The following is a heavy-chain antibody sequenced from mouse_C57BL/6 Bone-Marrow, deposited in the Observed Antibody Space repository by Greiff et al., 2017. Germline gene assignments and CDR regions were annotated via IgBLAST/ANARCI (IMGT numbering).Heavy chain of an antibody. J-gene: IGHJ1*03. V-gene: IGHV1-72*01. CDR2: IDPNSGGT. D-gene: IGHD1-1*01. Sequence: QVQLKQPGAELVKPGASVKLSCKASGYTFTSYWMHWVKQRPGRGLEWSGRIDPNSGGTKYNEKFKSKATLTVDKPSSTAYMQLSSLTSEDSAVYYCARAGYYYGYWYFDVWGTGTTVTVSS. CDR1: GYTFTSYW. CDR3: ARAGYYYGYWYFDV.